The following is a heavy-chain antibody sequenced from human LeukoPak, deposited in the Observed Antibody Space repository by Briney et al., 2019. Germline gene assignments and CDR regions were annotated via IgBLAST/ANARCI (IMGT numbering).Heavy chain of an antibody. D-gene: IGHD1-7*01. V-gene: IGHV4-39*07. Sequence: NPSETLSLTCTVSGGSISSSSYYWGWIRQPPGEGVGWVGGIYYSGSTYYTPSLKSRVTISVDTSKNQFSLKLSSVTAADTAVYYCARGTELKGKNWFDPWGQGTLVTVSS. CDR1: GGSISSSSYY. CDR2: IYYSGST. J-gene: IGHJ5*02. CDR3: ARGTELKGKNWFDP.